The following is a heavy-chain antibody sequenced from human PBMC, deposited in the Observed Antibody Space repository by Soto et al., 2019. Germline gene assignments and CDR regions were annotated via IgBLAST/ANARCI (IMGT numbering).Heavy chain of an antibody. J-gene: IGHJ3*02. V-gene: IGHV3-7*05. CDR3: AGGLVDM. CDR2: INHDGSEM. CDR1: GFPFSGYL. Sequence: EVQVVESGGGSVQPGGSLRLSCTVSGFPFSGYLMDWVRQAPGKGLEWVANINHDGSEMYYGDSVKGRFTISRDNAKNSLYLQMDSQGVEYTAVYYCAGGLVDMWGQGTMVTVSS. D-gene: IGHD3-16*01.